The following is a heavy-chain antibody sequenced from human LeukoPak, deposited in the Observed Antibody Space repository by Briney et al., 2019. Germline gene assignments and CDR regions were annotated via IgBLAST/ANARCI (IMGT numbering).Heavy chain of an antibody. D-gene: IGHD6-19*01. CDR3: ARDCGIAVALDEYYFDY. CDR2: INAGNGNT. Sequence: ASVKVSCKASGYTFTSYAMHWVRQAPGQRLEWMGWINAGNGNTKYSQEFQGRVTITRDTSASTAYMELSSLRSEDMAVYYCARDCGIAVALDEYYFDYWGQGTLVTVSS. CDR1: GYTFTSYA. V-gene: IGHV1-3*03. J-gene: IGHJ4*02.